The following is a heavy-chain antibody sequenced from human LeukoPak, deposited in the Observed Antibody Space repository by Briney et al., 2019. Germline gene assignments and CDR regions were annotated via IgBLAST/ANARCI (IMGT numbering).Heavy chain of an antibody. Sequence: PGGSLRLSCAASGFTFSSYGMHWVRQAPGKGLEWVAVIWYDGSNKYYADSVKGRFTISRDNSKNTLYLQMNSLRAEDTAVYYCAKGPSPGRGYGWGEQDAFDIWGQGTMVTVSS. V-gene: IGHV3-33*06. D-gene: IGHD3-16*01. CDR1: GFTFSSYG. CDR3: AKGPSPGRGYGWGEQDAFDI. CDR2: IWYDGSNK. J-gene: IGHJ3*02.